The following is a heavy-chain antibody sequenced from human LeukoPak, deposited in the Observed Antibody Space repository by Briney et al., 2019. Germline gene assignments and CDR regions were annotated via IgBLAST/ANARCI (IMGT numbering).Heavy chain of an antibody. D-gene: IGHD2-15*01. CDR2: ISSSSCYI. V-gene: IGHV3-21*01. J-gene: IGHJ4*02. Sequence: GGSLRLSCAASGFTFSSYRMNWVRQAPGKGLEWVSCISSSSCYIYYADSVKGRFTISRDNAKNSLYLQMNSLRAEDTAVYYCARVYSWPPAIDYWGQGTLVTVSS. CDR3: ARVYSWPPAIDY. CDR1: GFTFSSYR.